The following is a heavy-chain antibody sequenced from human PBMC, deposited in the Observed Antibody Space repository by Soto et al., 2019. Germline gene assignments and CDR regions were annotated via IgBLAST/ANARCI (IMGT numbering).Heavy chain of an antibody. Sequence: SETLSLTCTVSGDSISSGAYYWSWIRQHPGKGLEWIGYIYYSGSTYYNPSLKSRVTISVDTSKNQFSLKLSSVTAADTAVYYCARTTYDILFFDYWGQGTLVTVSS. J-gene: IGHJ4*02. CDR3: ARTTYDILFFDY. CDR1: GDSISSGAYY. CDR2: IYYSGST. V-gene: IGHV4-31*03. D-gene: IGHD3-9*01.